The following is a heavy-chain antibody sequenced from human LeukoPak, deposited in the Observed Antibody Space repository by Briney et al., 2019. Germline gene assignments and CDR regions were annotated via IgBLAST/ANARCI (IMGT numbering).Heavy chain of an antibody. V-gene: IGHV3-48*03. J-gene: IGHJ3*02. D-gene: IGHD3-3*01. Sequence: PGGSLRLSCAASGFTFSSYEMNWVRQAPGKGLEWVSYISSSGSTIYYADSVKGRFTISRDNAKNSLYLQMNSLRAEDSAVYYCAKIGGFWSGSGAFDIWGQGTMVTVSS. CDR2: ISSSGSTI. CDR3: AKIGGFWSGSGAFDI. CDR1: GFTFSSYE.